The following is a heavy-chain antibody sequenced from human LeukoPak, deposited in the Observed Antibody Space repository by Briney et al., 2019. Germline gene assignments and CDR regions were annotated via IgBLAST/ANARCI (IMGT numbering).Heavy chain of an antibody. CDR3: AKKGYYDSISTVDF. CDR2: ISYDGSNK. D-gene: IGHD3-22*01. Sequence: GGSLRVSCAASGFTFSSYGMHWVRQAPGKGLEWVAVISYDGSNKYYADSVKGRFTIYRDNSKNTLYLQMNSLRAEDTAVYYCAKKGYYDSISTVDFWGQGTLVTVSS. CDR1: GFTFSSYG. J-gene: IGHJ4*02. V-gene: IGHV3-30*18.